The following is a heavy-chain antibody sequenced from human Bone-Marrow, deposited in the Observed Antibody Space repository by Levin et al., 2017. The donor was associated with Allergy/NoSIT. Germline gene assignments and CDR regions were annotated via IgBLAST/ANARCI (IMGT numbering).Heavy chain of an antibody. CDR1: GFTFSSYA. J-gene: IGHJ4*02. V-gene: IGHV3-23*01. D-gene: IGHD6-19*01. Sequence: GGSLRLSCAASGFTFSSYAMSWVRQAPGKGLEWVSSISGSGDSTYYADPVKGRFTISRDYSKNTLYLQMNSLRAEDTAIYYCAKNRQWLAPKNFDYWGQGTLVTVSS. CDR2: ISGSGDST. CDR3: AKNRQWLAPKNFDY.